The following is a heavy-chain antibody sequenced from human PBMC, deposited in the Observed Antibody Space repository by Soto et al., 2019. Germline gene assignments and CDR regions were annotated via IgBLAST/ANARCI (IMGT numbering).Heavy chain of an antibody. D-gene: IGHD4-17*01. CDR1: GFTFSSYW. CDR2: INSDGSST. Sequence: GGSLRLSCAASGFTFSSYWMHWVRQAPGKGLVWVSRINSDGSSTSYADSVKGRFTISRDNAKNTLYLQMNSLRAEDTAVYYCARDQYDYGDYDNYYYYMDVWGKGTTVTVSS. J-gene: IGHJ6*03. V-gene: IGHV3-74*01. CDR3: ARDQYDYGDYDNYYYYMDV.